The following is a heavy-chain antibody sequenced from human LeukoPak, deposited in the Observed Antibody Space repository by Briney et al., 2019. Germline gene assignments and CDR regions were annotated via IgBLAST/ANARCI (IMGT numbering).Heavy chain of an antibody. Sequence: ASVKVSCKASGYTFTGYYMHWVRQAPGQGLEWMGWINPNSGGTNYAQKFQGRVTMTRDTSISTAYMELSRLRSDDTAVYYCVRGPLAAAGGSYYVYWGQGTLVTVSS. CDR3: VRGPLAAAGGSYYVY. V-gene: IGHV1-2*02. J-gene: IGHJ4*02. CDR2: INPNSGGT. D-gene: IGHD1-26*01. CDR1: GYTFTGYY.